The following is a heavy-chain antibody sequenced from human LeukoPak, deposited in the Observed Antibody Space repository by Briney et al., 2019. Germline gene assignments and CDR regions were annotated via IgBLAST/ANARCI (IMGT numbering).Heavy chain of an antibody. Sequence: GGSLRLSCAASGFTFSSYGMHWVRKAPGKGLEWVAFIRYDGSNKYYADSVKGRFTISRDNSKNTLYLQMNSLRAEDTAVYYCATLTNSSSWYYFDYWGQGTLVTVSS. J-gene: IGHJ4*02. CDR3: ATLTNSSSWYYFDY. CDR1: GFTFSSYG. D-gene: IGHD6-13*01. CDR2: IRYDGSNK. V-gene: IGHV3-30*02.